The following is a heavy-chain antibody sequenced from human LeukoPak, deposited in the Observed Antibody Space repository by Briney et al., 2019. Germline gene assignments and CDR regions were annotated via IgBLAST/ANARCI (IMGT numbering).Heavy chain of an antibody. D-gene: IGHD3-10*01. CDR2: ISGSGGST. J-gene: IGHJ4*02. Sequence: GGSLRLSCAASGFTFSNYAMSWVRQAPGKGLEWVSGISGSGGSTYYADSVKGRFTISRDNSKNTLYLQMNSLRAEDTAVYYCAKDGYYFNSGSLNWGQGTLVTVSS. CDR1: GFTFSNYA. V-gene: IGHV3-23*01. CDR3: AKDGYYFNSGSLN.